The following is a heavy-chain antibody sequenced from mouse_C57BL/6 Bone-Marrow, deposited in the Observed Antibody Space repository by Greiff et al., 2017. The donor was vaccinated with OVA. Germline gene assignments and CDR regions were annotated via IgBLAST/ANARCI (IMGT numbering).Heavy chain of an antibody. CDR1: GFNIKDDY. Sequence: EVQLQQSGAELVRPGASVKLSCTASGFNIKDDYMHWVKQRPEQGLEWIGWIDPENGDTEYASKFQGKATITADTSSNTAYLHLSSLTSEDTAVYYCTTVIYYGNFAWFAYWGQGTLVTVSA. J-gene: IGHJ3*01. CDR2: IDPENGDT. CDR3: TTVIYYGNFAWFAY. D-gene: IGHD2-1*01. V-gene: IGHV14-4*01.